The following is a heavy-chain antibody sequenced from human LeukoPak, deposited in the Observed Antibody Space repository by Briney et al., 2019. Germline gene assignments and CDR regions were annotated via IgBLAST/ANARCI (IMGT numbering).Heavy chain of an antibody. J-gene: IGHJ3*02. CDR2: ISYAGSNT. Sequence: PGRSLRLSCAASGFIFSSYGMHWVRQAPGKGLEWVAVISYAGSNTYHADSVKGRFTISRDNSKNTLYLQMNSLRVEDTAVYYCARIHSLYYYDSSGYGAFDIWGQGTMVTVSS. D-gene: IGHD3-22*01. V-gene: IGHV3-30*03. CDR3: ARIHSLYYYDSSGYGAFDI. CDR1: GFIFSSYG.